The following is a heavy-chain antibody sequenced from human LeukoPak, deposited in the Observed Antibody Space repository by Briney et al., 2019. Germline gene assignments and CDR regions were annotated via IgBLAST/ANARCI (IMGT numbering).Heavy chain of an antibody. CDR1: GGSFCGYY. V-gene: IGHV4-34*12. Sequence: SETLSLTCAVYGGSFCGYYWSWIPQPPGQGLEWIGEIIHSGSTNYNPSLKRRVTISVDTSKNQFSLKLSSVTAADTAVYYCARVPRLRFLEWPKGDDAFDIWGQGTMVTVSS. CDR3: ARVPRLRFLEWPKGDDAFDI. CDR2: IIHSGST. D-gene: IGHD3-3*01. J-gene: IGHJ3*02.